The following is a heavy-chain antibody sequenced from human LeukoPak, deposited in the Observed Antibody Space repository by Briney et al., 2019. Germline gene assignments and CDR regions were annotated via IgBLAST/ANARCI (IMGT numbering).Heavy chain of an antibody. D-gene: IGHD3-16*01. CDR3: ANWGGNWFDP. CDR1: GDSIDSSS. Sequence: SETLSLTCTVFGDSIDSSSWAWIRQPVGKGLERIGRIYLGGSPIYNPSLKTRVIMTVDTSTNQFLLWLRSVTAADTATYYCANWGGNWFDPWGQGTLVTVSS. CDR2: IYLGGSP. J-gene: IGHJ5*02. V-gene: IGHV4-4*07.